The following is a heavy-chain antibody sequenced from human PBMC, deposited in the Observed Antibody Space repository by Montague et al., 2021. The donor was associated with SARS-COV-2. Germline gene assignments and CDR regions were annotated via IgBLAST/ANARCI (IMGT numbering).Heavy chain of an antibody. CDR1: GASISSRSYY. V-gene: IGHV4-39*01. CDR2: KYSSGST. CDR3: ATLPSSITIFGVGQGYDLDD. J-gene: IGHJ4*02. Sequence: SETLSLTCTVSGASISSRSYYWGWIRQPPGKGLEWVGFKYSSGSTYYHPTLKSRITISVDTSKNQFSLKLSSVTAAGTAEYYCATLPSSITIFGVGQGYDLDDWGQGTLVTVSS. D-gene: IGHD3-3*01.